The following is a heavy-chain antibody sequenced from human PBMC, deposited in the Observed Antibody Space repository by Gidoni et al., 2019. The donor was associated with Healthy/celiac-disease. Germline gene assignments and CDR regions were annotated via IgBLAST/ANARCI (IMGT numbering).Heavy chain of an antibody. Sequence: EVQLVESGGGLVQPGGSLRLSCAASGFTFSRYWMSWVRQAPGKGLEWVANIKQDGSEKYYVDSVKGRFTIARDNAKNSLYLQMNSLRAEDTAVYYCARLVDIVATIPNLFDYWGQGTLVTVSS. J-gene: IGHJ4*02. CDR1: GFTFSRYW. V-gene: IGHV3-7*01. CDR2: IKQDGSEK. CDR3: ARLVDIVATIPNLFDY. D-gene: IGHD5-12*01.